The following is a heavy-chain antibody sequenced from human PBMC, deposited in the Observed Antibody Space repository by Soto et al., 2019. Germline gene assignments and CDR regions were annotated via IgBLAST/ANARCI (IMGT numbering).Heavy chain of an antibody. Sequence: GGSLRLSCAASGFTFSSYAMHWVRQAPGKGLEYVSAISSNGGSTYYAKSVKGRFTISRDNSKNTLYLQMGSLRAEDMAVYYCARAAYFRDGVVPAAEIGYYYMDVWGKGTTVTVSS. CDR2: ISSNGGST. CDR3: ARAAYFRDGVVPAAEIGYYYMDV. CDR1: GFTFSSYA. D-gene: IGHD2-2*01. V-gene: IGHV3-64*01. J-gene: IGHJ6*03.